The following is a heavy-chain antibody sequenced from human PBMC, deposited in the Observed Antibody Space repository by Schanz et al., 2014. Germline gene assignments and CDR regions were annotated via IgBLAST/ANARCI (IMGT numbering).Heavy chain of an antibody. D-gene: IGHD5-18*01. J-gene: IGHJ6*04. CDR3: ARGPSQGYSYGHNIGAYYYGMDV. CDR1: GGTFSSYT. V-gene: IGHV1-69*02. Sequence: QVQLVQSEAEVKKPGSSVKVSCKASGGTFSSYTISWVRQAPGQGLEWMGRIIPILGIANYAQNFQGRVTITADKSTSTAYMELTSLRSEDTAVYYCARGPSQGYSYGHNIGAYYYGMDVWGKGTTVTVSS. CDR2: IIPILGIA.